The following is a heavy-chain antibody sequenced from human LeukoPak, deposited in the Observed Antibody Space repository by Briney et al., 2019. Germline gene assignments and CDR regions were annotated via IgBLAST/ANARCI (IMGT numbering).Heavy chain of an antibody. CDR1: GFTFSSYA. V-gene: IGHV3-66*01. Sequence: PGGSLRLSCAASGFTFSSYAMSWVRQAPGKGLEWVSVIYSGGSTQYADSVKGRFTISRDNSKKTLYLQMDSLRAEDTAVYYCARSHSSSWLYYFEYWGQGTLVTVSS. J-gene: IGHJ4*02. CDR2: IYSGGST. CDR3: ARSHSSSWLYYFEY. D-gene: IGHD6-13*01.